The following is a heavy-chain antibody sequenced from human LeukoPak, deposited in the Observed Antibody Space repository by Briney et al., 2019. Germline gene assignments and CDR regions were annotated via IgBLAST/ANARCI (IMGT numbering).Heavy chain of an antibody. J-gene: IGHJ4*02. D-gene: IGHD3-3*01. V-gene: IGHV3-23*01. CDR3: TIEGRYDFWSGYHDY. CDR1: GFTFSSYA. Sequence: GGSLRLSCAASGFTFSSYAMSWVRQAPGKGLEWVSSISGSGGSTYYGDSVKGRFTISRDNSKKTLHLQVDSLRAEDMAVYYCTIEGRYDFWSGYHDYWGQGTLVTVSS. CDR2: ISGSGGST.